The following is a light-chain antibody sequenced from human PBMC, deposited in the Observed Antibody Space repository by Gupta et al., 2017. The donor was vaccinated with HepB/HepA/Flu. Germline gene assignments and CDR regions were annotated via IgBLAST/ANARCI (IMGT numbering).Light chain of an antibody. CDR1: TGAVTSGHR. V-gene: IGLV7-46*01. CDR2: DTS. J-gene: IGLJ3*02. CDR3: SLSYSDARV. Sequence: QAVVTQEPSLTVSPGGTVTLNCGSSTGAVTSGHRPYWFQQKPGKVPRPLIYDTSNKYSWTPGRFSGSLLGGKAALTLSSAQPGDEAYYSCSLSYSDARVFGGGTKLTVL.